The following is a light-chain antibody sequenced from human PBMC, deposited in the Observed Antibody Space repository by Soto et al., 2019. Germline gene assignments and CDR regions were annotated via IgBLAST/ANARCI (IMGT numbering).Light chain of an antibody. CDR3: CSYSSYDGRYV. CDR2: EVS. J-gene: IGLJ1*01. V-gene: IGLV2-14*01. CDR1: NSDVGLYDF. Sequence: QSALTQPASVSGTPGQSITISCTGSNSDVGLYDFVSWYQHHPGRAPKLIVSEVSHRPSGISNRFSGSKSGNTASRTIAGLESEDEADYYCCSYSSYDGRYVLGTGTKRTVL.